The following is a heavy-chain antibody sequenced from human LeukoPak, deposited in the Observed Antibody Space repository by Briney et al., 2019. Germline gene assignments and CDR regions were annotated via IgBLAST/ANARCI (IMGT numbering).Heavy chain of an antibody. V-gene: IGHV3-30*02. CDR3: AREAAAGTFYYYYYMDV. Sequence: GGSLRLSCAASGFTFSSYGMHWVRQAPGKGLEWVAFIRYDGSNKYYADSVKGRFTISRDNPKNTLYLQMNSLRAEDTAVYYCAREAAAGTFYYYYYMDVWGKGTTVTVSS. J-gene: IGHJ6*03. D-gene: IGHD6-13*01. CDR2: IRYDGSNK. CDR1: GFTFSSYG.